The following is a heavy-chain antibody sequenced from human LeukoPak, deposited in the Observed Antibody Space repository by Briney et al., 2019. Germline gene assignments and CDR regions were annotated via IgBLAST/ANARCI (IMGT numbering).Heavy chain of an antibody. J-gene: IGHJ4*02. CDR2: IIPIFGTA. V-gene: IGHV1-69*06. CDR3: ARSLEVGFRSGNSSGWYDNFDY. D-gene: IGHD6-19*01. CDR1: GYTFTGYY. Sequence: GASVKDSCKASGYTFTGYYMHWVRQAPGQGLEWMGGIIPIFGTANYAQKFQGRVTSTADKSTSTAYMELSSLRSEDTAVYYCARSLEVGFRSGNSSGWYDNFDYWGQGTLVTVSS.